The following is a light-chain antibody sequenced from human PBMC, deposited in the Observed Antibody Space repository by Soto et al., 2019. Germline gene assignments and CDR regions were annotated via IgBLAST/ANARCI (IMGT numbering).Light chain of an antibody. J-gene: IGKJ1*01. Sequence: EIVITQSPGTLSVSPGEGATLSCGASQRVGTNYLAWYQQKSGQPPRLLIHGASSRATGVPDRFSGSGSGTDFSLTISRLEPEDFAVYYCPQYGSTRCTFGQGAMVDI. CDR1: QRVGTNY. CDR3: PQYGSTRCT. CDR2: GAS. V-gene: IGKV3-20*01.